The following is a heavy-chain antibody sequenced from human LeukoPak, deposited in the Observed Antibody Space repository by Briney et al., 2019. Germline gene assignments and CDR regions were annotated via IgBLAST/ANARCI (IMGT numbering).Heavy chain of an antibody. CDR3: ARGSTLIRGFDY. J-gene: IGHJ4*02. Sequence: SETLSLTCTVSGGSISSGDYYWNWIRQHPEKSLEWIGYIFYSGSAYYNPSLTSRVTISVDTPKNQFSLKLSSVTAADTAVYYCARGSTLIRGFDYWGQGTLVTVSS. V-gene: IGHV4-31*03. D-gene: IGHD3-10*01. CDR2: IFYSGSA. CDR1: GGSISSGDYY.